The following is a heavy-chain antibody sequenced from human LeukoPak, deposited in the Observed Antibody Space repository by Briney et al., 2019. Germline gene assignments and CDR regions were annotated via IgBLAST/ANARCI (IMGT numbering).Heavy chain of an antibody. CDR1: GFTFSSYS. CDR3: AKGSFSGGWSVFDY. CDR2: ISSSSSCI. V-gene: IGHV3-21*01. J-gene: IGHJ4*02. D-gene: IGHD6-19*01. Sequence: PGGSLRLSCAASGFTFSSYSMNWVRQAPGKGLEWVSSISSSSSCIYYADSVKGRFTISRDNAKNSLYLQMNSLRAEDTAVYYCAKGSFSGGWSVFDYWGQGTLVTVSS.